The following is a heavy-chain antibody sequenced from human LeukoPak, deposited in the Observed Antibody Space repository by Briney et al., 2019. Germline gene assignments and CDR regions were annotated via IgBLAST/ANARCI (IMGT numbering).Heavy chain of an antibody. D-gene: IGHD2-15*01. V-gene: IGHV3-48*02. Sequence: GGSLRLSCAASGCTFSSYSMNWVRQAPGKGLEWVSYISSSSSTIYYADSVKGRFTISRDNAKNSLYLQMNSLRDEDTAVYYCAREKLKLGYCSGGSCHPNYYYGMDVWGQGTTVTVSS. CDR1: GCTFSSYS. CDR3: AREKLKLGYCSGGSCHPNYYYGMDV. CDR2: ISSSSSTI. J-gene: IGHJ6*02.